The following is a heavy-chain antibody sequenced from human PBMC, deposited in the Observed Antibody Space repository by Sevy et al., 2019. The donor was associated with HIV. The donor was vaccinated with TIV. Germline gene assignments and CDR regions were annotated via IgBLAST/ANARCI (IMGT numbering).Heavy chain of an antibody. Sequence: SETLSLTCTVSGGSISSYYWSWIRQPAGKGLEWIGRIYTSWSTNYNPSLKSRVTMSVDTSKNQFSMKLSSVTAADTAVYYCARGDAYYYDSSGYYPFDYWGQGTLVTVSS. D-gene: IGHD3-22*01. J-gene: IGHJ4*02. CDR3: ARGDAYYYDSSGYYPFDY. CDR1: GGSISSYY. CDR2: IYTSWST. V-gene: IGHV4-4*07.